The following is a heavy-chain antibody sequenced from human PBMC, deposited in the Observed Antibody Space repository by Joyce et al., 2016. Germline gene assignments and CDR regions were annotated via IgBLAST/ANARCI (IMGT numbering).Heavy chain of an antibody. CDR1: GGSIHSSSHY. D-gene: IGHD6-19*01. Sequence: QVQLQESGPGLVKPSETLSLTCTVTGGSIHSSSHYWGWIRQPPERGLEWIASVYYSGSTYYNPSLKSRVTISMDSSKNQFSLRLTSVIAADTAVYYCARGSGRHDSWGQGTLVTVSS. V-gene: IGHV4-39*07. J-gene: IGHJ4*02. CDR2: VYYSGST. CDR3: ARGSGRHDS.